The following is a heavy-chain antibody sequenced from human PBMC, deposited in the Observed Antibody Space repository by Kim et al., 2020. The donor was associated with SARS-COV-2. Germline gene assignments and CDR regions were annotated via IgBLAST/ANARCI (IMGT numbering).Heavy chain of an antibody. Sequence: SVKVSCKASGGTFSSYAISWVRQAPGQGLEWMGGIIPIFGTANYAQKFQGRVTITADESTSTAYMELSSLRSEDTAVYYCARGLASSGWWFDYWGQGTLVTVSS. J-gene: IGHJ4*02. V-gene: IGHV1-69*13. CDR2: IIPIFGTA. CDR3: ARGLASSGWWFDY. CDR1: GGTFSSYA. D-gene: IGHD6-19*01.